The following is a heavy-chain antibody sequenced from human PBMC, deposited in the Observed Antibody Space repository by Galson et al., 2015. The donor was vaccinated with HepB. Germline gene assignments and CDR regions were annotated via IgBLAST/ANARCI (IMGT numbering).Heavy chain of an antibody. CDR1: GFTFSSYS. J-gene: IGHJ6*02. Sequence: SLRLSCAASGFTFSSYSMNWVRQAPGKGLEWVAVISYDGSNKYYADSVKGRFTISRDNSKNTLYLQMNSLRAEDTAVYYCAKDLTSGSYYDYYYGMDVWGQGTTVTVSS. D-gene: IGHD3-10*01. CDR2: ISYDGSNK. V-gene: IGHV3-30*18. CDR3: AKDLTSGSYYDYYYGMDV.